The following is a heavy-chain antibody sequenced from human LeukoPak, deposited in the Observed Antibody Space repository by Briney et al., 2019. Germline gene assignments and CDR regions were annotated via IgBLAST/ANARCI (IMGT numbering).Heavy chain of an antibody. V-gene: IGHV4-59*08. CDR3: ARRGGSYNFDY. CDR2: VYYSGTT. J-gene: IGHJ4*02. CDR1: GGSISSYY. Sequence: PSETLSLTCTVSGGSISSYYWNWIRQPPGKGLEWIGYVYYSGTTNYNPSLKSRVTISVDTSKNQFSLKLSSVTAADTAVYYCARRGGSYNFDYWGRGTLVTVSS. D-gene: IGHD1-26*01.